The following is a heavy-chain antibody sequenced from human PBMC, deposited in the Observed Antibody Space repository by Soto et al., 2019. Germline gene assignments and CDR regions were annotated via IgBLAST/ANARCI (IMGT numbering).Heavy chain of an antibody. V-gene: IGHV1-2*02. D-gene: IGHD3-3*01. CDR2: INPATGAA. CDR3: ARGGGVGVAGSAAFDM. CDR1: GYPVTAYY. Sequence: QLHLVQSGAVVKKPGASVTVSCSASGYPVTAYYMHWVRQAPGRGLEWMGGINPATGAAKATQTFQGRVTMTRDTSTSTVFMELGGLTSGDPAVFYCARGGGVGVAGSAAFDMWGQGTLVTVSS. J-gene: IGHJ3*02.